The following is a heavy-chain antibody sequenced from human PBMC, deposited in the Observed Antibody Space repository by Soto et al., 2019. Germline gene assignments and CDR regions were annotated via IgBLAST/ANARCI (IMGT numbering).Heavy chain of an antibody. J-gene: IGHJ4*03. CDR2: IYYSGST. Sequence: PSETLSLTCAVSGASISSTDWWSWVRQPPGKGLEWIGSIYYSGSTYNNPSLRSRVSMSIDTSKDQFSLKLKSVTAADTALYFCARQRTSVVTQAYFDVWGPGSLVTVSS. CDR1: GASISSTDW. D-gene: IGHD2-21*02. CDR3: ARQRTSVVTQAYFDV. V-gene: IGHV4-39*01.